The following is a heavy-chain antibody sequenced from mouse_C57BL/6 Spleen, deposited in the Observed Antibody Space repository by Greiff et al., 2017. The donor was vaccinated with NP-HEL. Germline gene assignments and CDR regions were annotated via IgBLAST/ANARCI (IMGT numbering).Heavy chain of an antibody. D-gene: IGHD1-1*01. CDR3: ARSLITTVVAPPGFAY. Sequence: VQLQQPGAELVRPGTSVKLSCKASGYTFTSYWMHWVKQRPGQGLEWIGVIDPSDSYTNYNQKFKGKATLTVDTSSSTAYMQLSSLTSEDSAVYYCARSLITTVVAPPGFAYWGQGTLVTVSA. J-gene: IGHJ3*01. V-gene: IGHV1-59*01. CDR1: GYTFTSYW. CDR2: IDPSDSYT.